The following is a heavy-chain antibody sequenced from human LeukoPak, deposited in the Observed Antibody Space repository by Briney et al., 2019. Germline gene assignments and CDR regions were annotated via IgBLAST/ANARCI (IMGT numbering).Heavy chain of an antibody. CDR2: ISSSSTYI. CDR1: GFTFSSYS. J-gene: IGHJ4*02. D-gene: IGHD4-11*01. Sequence: KSGGSLRLSCAASGFTFSSYSMNWVRQAPGKGLEWVSSISSSSTYIYYADSVKSRFTISRDNAKNSLYLQMNSLRAEDTAVYYCARDGSTVTNYYFDYWGQGTLVTVSS. CDR3: ARDGSTVTNYYFDY. V-gene: IGHV3-21*01.